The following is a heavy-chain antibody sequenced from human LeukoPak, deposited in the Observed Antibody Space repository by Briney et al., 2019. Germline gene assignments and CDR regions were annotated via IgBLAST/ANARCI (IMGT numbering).Heavy chain of an antibody. CDR3: ARDRLGSSSPTYFYYYMDV. V-gene: IGHV4-4*07. CDR2: IYSDGRT. J-gene: IGHJ6*03. CDR1: GGSIDNYY. D-gene: IGHD6-6*01. Sequence: SETLSLTCTVSGGSIDNYYWSWIRQPAGKALERIGHIYSDGRTNYNPSLQSRVTMSVDTSSSHLSLVLTSVTAADTAVYYCARDRLGSSSPTYFYYYMDVWGRGTTVIVSS.